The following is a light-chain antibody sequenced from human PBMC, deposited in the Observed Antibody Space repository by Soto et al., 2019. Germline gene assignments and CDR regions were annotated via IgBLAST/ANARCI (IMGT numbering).Light chain of an antibody. CDR2: DAS. CDR1: QDITKD. J-gene: IGKJ5*01. V-gene: IGKV1-33*01. Sequence: DIQMTQSPSTLSASVGDRVPITCRASQDITKDLNCCQPKPGRAPKLLIYDASNLEAGVPSRFRGSGSGTDFTFTISRLQPEDIATYYCQQYENLPTFGQGTRLEIK. CDR3: QQYENLPT.